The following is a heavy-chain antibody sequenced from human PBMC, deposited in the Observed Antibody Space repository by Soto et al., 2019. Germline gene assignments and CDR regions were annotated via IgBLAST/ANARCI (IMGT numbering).Heavy chain of an antibody. CDR3: ARPKGSYSSGYYYFDY. D-gene: IGHD6-19*01. J-gene: IGHJ4*02. Sequence: QVQLVQSGAEVKQPGSSVKVSCKTSGGTFSTYAIYWVRQPPGQGLEWMGAIIPLFGTADYAQKFQGRVTITADESTSTAYMELSSLRSEDTAVYYCARPKGSYSSGYYYFDYWGQGTLVTVSS. V-gene: IGHV1-69*01. CDR1: GGTFSTYA. CDR2: IIPLFGTA.